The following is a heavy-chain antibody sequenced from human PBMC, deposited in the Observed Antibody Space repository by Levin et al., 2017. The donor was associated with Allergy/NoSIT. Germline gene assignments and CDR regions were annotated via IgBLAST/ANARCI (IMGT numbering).Heavy chain of an antibody. CDR3: AKIDSHSGYGMNV. J-gene: IGHJ6*02. D-gene: IGHD2-15*01. CDR1: GYSFISYW. V-gene: IGHV5-51*01. CDR2: VYPADSDA. Sequence: KVGESLKISCQGSGYSFISYWIAWVRQMPGKGLEWMGSVYPADSDATYNPSFLGQVSLSVDKSLKTAYLQWSRLKPSDTAMYYCAKIDSHSGYGMNVWGQGTTVTVSS.